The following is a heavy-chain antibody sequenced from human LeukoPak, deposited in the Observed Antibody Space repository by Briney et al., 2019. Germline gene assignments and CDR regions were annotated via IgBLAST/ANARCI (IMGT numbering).Heavy chain of an antibody. CDR3: ARGDYGSETSTTKSGDY. CDR2: MNPNNRNT. J-gene: IGHJ4*02. CDR1: GYTFTSYG. Sequence: GASVKVSCKASGYTFTSYGISWMRQAPGQGLEWMGWMNPNNRNTGYAQKFQGRVTMTRNTSISTAYMELNSLRSEDTAVYYCARGDYGSETSTTKSGDYWGREPWSPSPQ. V-gene: IGHV1-8*02. D-gene: IGHD3-10*01.